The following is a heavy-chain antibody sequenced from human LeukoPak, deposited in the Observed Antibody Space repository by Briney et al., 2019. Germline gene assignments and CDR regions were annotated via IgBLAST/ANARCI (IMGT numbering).Heavy chain of an antibody. D-gene: IGHD1-26*01. Sequence: SETLSLTCAVAGGSIDSSSYYWSWIRQPAGKGLEWIGRIYTSGSTNYNPSLKSRVTMSVDTSKNQFSLKLSSVTAADTAVYYCASQGVGATPLTIDYWGQGTLVTVSS. CDR3: ASQGVGATPLTIDY. J-gene: IGHJ4*02. CDR1: GGSIDSSSYY. V-gene: IGHV4-61*02. CDR2: IYTSGST.